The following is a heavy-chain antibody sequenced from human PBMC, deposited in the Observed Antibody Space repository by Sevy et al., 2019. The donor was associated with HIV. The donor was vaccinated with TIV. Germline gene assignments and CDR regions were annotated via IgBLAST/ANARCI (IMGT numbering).Heavy chain of an antibody. J-gene: IGHJ6*02. CDR2: IYPGDSDS. Sequence: GESLKISCKGSGYSFSDYWIVWVRQMPGKGLEWMGIIYPGDSDSRYSPSFQGQVTIPADKSISTAYLQWSSLRASDTAMYYCARGARGTLPSYYYYGMDVWGQGTTVTVSS. CDR3: ARGARGTLPSYYYYGMDV. CDR1: GYSFSDYW. V-gene: IGHV5-51*01.